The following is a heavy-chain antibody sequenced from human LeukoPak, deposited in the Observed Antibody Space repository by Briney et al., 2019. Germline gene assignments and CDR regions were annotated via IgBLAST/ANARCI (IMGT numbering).Heavy chain of an antibody. V-gene: IGHV1-24*01. D-gene: IGHD3-22*01. Sequence: PGASVKVSCKVSGYTLTELSMHWVRQAPVKGLEWMGGFDPEDGETIYAQKFQGKVTMTEDTSTDTAYMELSSLRSEDTAVYYCATYYYEGTWYFDLWGRGTLVTVSS. CDR1: GYTLTELS. J-gene: IGHJ2*01. CDR2: FDPEDGET. CDR3: ATYYYEGTWYFDL.